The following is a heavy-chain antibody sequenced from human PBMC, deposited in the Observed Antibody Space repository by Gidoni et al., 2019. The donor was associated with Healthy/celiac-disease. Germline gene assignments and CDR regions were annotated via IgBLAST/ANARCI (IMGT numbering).Heavy chain of an antibody. V-gene: IGHV1-69*06. D-gene: IGHD3-22*01. J-gene: IGHJ4*02. Sequence: QVQLVQSGAEVKKPGSSVKVSCKASGGTFRSYAISWVRQAPGQGLEWMGGIIPIFGTANYAQKFQGRVTITADKSTSTAYMELSSLRSEDTAVYYCARTQIGSGYYYRKYYFDYWGQGTLVTVSS. CDR2: IIPIFGTA. CDR3: ARTQIGSGYYYRKYYFDY. CDR1: GGTFRSYA.